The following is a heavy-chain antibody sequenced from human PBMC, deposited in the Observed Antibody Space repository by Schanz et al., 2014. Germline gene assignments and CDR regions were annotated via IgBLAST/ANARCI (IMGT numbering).Heavy chain of an antibody. V-gene: IGHV3-21*01. Sequence: EVKMVESGGGLVKPGGSLRLSCAASGFNFSSYSLNWVRQAPGQGLEWVSSISYGTSYIYYAESVKGRFTISRDNAKKSLYLQMNGLRAEDTAVNYSARVAGAGYSSAREAFDDWGQGTMVTVSS. CDR3: ARVAGAGYSSAREAFDD. J-gene: IGHJ3*01. CDR1: GFNFSSYS. CDR2: ISYGTSYI. D-gene: IGHD5-18*01.